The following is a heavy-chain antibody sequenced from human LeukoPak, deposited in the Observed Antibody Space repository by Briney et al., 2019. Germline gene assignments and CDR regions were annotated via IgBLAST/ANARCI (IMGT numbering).Heavy chain of an antibody. V-gene: IGHV4-39*07. CDR2: VYYSGST. D-gene: IGHD6-19*01. J-gene: IGHJ4*02. CDR1: GGSISSNSYY. Sequence: SETLSLTCTVSGGSISSNSYYWGWIRQPPGKGLEWIGSVYYSGSTYYNPSLKSRVTISVDTSKNQFSLKLSSVTAADTAVYYCARLSRYTGYSSGWYPGPYYFDYWGQGTLVTVSS. CDR3: ARLSRYTGYSSGWYPGPYYFDY.